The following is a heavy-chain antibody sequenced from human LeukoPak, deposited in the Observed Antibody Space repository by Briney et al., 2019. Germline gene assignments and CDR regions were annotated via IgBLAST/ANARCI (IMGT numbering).Heavy chain of an antibody. CDR3: TREVRVGATQNFDY. Sequence: GGSLRLSCAASGFTFSNYGMNWVRQAPGKGLEWVGFIRSKAYGGTTEYAASVKGRFTISRDDSKSIAYLQMNSLKTEDTAVYYCTREVRVGATQNFDYWGQGTLVTVSS. CDR2: IRSKAYGGTT. CDR1: GFTFSNYG. V-gene: IGHV3-49*04. J-gene: IGHJ4*02. D-gene: IGHD1-26*01.